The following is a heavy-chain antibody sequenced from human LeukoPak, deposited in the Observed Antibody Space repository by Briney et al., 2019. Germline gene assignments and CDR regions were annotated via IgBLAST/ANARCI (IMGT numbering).Heavy chain of an antibody. D-gene: IGHD5-18*01. CDR2: IYYSGST. V-gene: IGHV4-59*12. J-gene: IGHJ3*02. CDR3: ARVRGYSYGTNKHDAFDI. CDR1: GGSISSYY. Sequence: SETLSLTCTVSGGSISSYYWSWIRQPPGKGLEWIGYIYYSGSTNYNPSLKSRVTISVDKSKNQFSLKLDSVTAADTAVYYCARVRGYSYGTNKHDAFDIWGQGTMVTVSS.